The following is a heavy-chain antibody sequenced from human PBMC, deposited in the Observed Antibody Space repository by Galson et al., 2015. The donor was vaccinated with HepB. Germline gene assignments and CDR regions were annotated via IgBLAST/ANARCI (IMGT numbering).Heavy chain of an antibody. Sequence: QSGAEVKKPGESLRISCKGSGYSFTSYWIGWVRQMPGKGLEWMGIIYPGDSETRYSPSFQGQVTISADKSISTAYLQWSSLKAPDTAVYYCARLGVRGIITQYYFDSWGQGTLVTVSS. CDR3: ARLGVRGIITQYYFDS. D-gene: IGHD3-10*01. CDR1: GYSFTSYW. V-gene: IGHV5-51*01. CDR2: IYPGDSET. J-gene: IGHJ4*02.